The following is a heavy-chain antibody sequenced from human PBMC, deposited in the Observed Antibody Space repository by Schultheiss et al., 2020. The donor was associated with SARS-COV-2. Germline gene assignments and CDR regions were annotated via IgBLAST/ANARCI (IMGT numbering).Heavy chain of an antibody. CDR1: GYSISSGYY. CDR3: ARDSSGWFWYYFDY. D-gene: IGHD6-19*01. J-gene: IGHJ4*02. V-gene: IGHV4-38-2*02. CDR2: IYHSGST. Sequence: SQTLSLTCAVSGYSISSGYYWGWIRQPPGKGLEWIGSIYHSGSTYYNPSLKSRVTISVDTSKNQFSLKLSSVTAADTAVYYCARDSSGWFWYYFDYWGQGTLVTVSS.